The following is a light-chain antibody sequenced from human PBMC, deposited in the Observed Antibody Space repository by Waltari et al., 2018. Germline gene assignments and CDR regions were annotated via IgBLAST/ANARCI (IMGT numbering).Light chain of an antibody. CDR1: SSVIGGYYY. J-gene: IGLJ2*01. V-gene: IGLV2-14*03. Sequence: QSDLTQPASGSGSPGQWSTISCTGTSSVIGGYYYCYRYQQVPGKAPKLMIYDVSKRPSGVSSRFSGSKSGNTASLTISGLQAEDEADYFCSSYIDSSTLELFGGGTSLTVL. CDR3: SSYIDSSTLEL. CDR2: DVS.